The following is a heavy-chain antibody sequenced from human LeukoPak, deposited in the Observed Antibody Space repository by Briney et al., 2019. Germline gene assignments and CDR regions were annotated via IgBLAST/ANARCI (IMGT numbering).Heavy chain of an antibody. V-gene: IGHV3-30*02. CDR1: GFTFSSYG. Sequence: GGSLRLSCAASGFTFSSYGMHWVRQAPGKGLEWVAFIRYDGSNKYYADSVKGRFTISRDNSKNTLYLQMNSLRAEDTAVYYCAKDPKVMTTVTTPHYYYYMDVWGKGTTVTVSS. J-gene: IGHJ6*03. CDR2: IRYDGSNK. D-gene: IGHD4-11*01. CDR3: AKDPKVMTTVTTPHYYYYMDV.